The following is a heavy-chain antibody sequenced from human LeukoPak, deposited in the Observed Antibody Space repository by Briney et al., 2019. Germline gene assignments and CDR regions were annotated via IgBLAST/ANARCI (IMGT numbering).Heavy chain of an antibody. Sequence: SQTLSLTCTVSGGSISSGGYYWSWIRQHPGKGLEWIGYIYYSGSTYYNPSLKSRVTISVDTSKNQFSLKLSSVTAADTAVYYCARADSGSYYHDYWGQGTLVTVSS. CDR1: GGSISSGGYY. D-gene: IGHD1-26*01. J-gene: IGHJ4*02. CDR2: IYYSGST. V-gene: IGHV4-31*03. CDR3: ARADSGSYYHDY.